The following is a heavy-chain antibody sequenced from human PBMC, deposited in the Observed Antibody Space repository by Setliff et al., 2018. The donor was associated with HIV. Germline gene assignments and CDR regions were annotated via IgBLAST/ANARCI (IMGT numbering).Heavy chain of an antibody. V-gene: IGHV1-46*01. CDR1: GYTFTNYY. CDR3: ARDVGGATNENYFDY. D-gene: IGHD1-26*01. J-gene: IGHJ4*02. CDR2: INPTSGST. Sequence: ASVKVSCKASGYTFTNYYMHWVRQAPGQGLEWMGIINPTSGSTTFAQNFQGRVTMTRDTSTSTVYMELSSLRSEDTAMFYCARDVGGATNENYFDYWGQGTRVTVSS.